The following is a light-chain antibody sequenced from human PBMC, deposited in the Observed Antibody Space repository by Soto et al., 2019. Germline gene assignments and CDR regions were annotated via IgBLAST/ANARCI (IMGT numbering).Light chain of an antibody. V-gene: IGLV1-44*01. CDR1: SSNIGSNT. CDR3: AAWDDSLNGPHVV. CDR2: SNN. Sequence: QSVLTQPPSASGTPGQRVTISCSGSSSNIGSNTVNWYQQLPGTAPKLLIYSNNQRPSGVPDPFSGSKSGTSASLAISGLQSEDEADYYCAAWDDSLNGPHVVFGGGTKLTVL. J-gene: IGLJ2*01.